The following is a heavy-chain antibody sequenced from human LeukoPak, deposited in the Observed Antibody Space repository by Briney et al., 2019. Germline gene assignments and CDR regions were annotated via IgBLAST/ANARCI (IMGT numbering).Heavy chain of an antibody. Sequence: SETLSLTCTVSGGSISSHFWSWIRQPPGKGLEWIGYIHYSGSTTYNPSLKSRVTISVDTSKNQFSLRLSSVTAADTAVYYCARDGYSGSSLFDYWGQGTLVTVSS. J-gene: IGHJ4*02. CDR1: GGSISSHF. CDR3: ARDGYSGSSLFDY. CDR2: IHYSGST. V-gene: IGHV4-59*11. D-gene: IGHD1-26*01.